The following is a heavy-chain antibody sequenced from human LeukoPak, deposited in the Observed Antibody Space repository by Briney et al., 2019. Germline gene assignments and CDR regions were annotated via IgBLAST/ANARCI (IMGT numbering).Heavy chain of an antibody. CDR1: GFTCSSYA. Sequence: GGSLRLSCAASGFTCSSYAMSWLRQAPGKGLEWISSISGGSGSHILYVDSVKGRFTISRDNAKNSLSLQMNSLRVEDAAIYYCASLSLGYWGQGTLVTVSS. V-gene: IGHV3-21*01. D-gene: IGHD2/OR15-2a*01. CDR2: ISGGSGSHI. J-gene: IGHJ4*02. CDR3: ASLSLGY.